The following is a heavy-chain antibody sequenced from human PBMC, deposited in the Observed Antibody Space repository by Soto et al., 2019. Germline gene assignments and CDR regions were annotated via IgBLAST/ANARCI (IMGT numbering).Heavy chain of an antibody. D-gene: IGHD2-2*01. V-gene: IGHV1-3*01. CDR2: INAGNGNT. CDR1: GYTFTSYA. Sequence: ASVKVSCKASGYTFTSYAMHWVRQAPGQRLEWMGWINAGNGNTKYSQKFQGRVTITRDTSASTAYMEPSSLRSEDTAVYYCARVPAAISHAFDIWGQGTMVTVSS. J-gene: IGHJ3*02. CDR3: ARVPAAISHAFDI.